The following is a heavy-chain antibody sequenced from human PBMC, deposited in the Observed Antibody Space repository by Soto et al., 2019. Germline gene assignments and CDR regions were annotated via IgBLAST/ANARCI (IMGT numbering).Heavy chain of an antibody. CDR1: GFSFSTYT. CDR3: AKARCSTTNCYVPDY. CDR2: ISASGGSP. J-gene: IGHJ4*02. V-gene: IGHV3-23*01. Sequence: GGSLRLSCAASGFSFSTYTMAWVRQAPGQGLEWVSSISASGGSPSYADSVQGRFTISRDNPKNTLYLQLNSLRVEDTAMYYCAKARCSTTNCYVPDYWGQGTLVTVST. D-gene: IGHD2-2*01.